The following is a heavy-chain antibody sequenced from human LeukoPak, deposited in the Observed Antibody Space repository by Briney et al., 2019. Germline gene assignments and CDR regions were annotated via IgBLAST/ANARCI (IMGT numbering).Heavy chain of an antibody. D-gene: IGHD1-26*01. CDR3: ARLGSYHDF. V-gene: IGHV4-4*09. CDR1: GASISNYY. CDR2: IHTSGES. J-gene: IGHJ4*02. Sequence: SETLSLTCTVSGASISNYYWSWVRQTPEKGLEWMGHIHTSGESRYYPSLESRLTMSIETSRIQLSLKLTSVTAADTAVYFCARLGSYHDFWGQGALVTVSS.